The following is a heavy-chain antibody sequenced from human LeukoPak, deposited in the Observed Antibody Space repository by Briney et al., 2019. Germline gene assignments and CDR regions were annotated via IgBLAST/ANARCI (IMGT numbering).Heavy chain of an antibody. CDR2: IYYSGST. CDR1: GGSISSGSYY. J-gene: IGHJ6*03. CDR3: ARHVGLYYYYYYMDV. V-gene: IGHV4-39*01. Sequence: SETLSLTCTVSGGSISSGSYYWGWIRQPPGKGLEWIGSIYYSGSTYYNPSLNSRVTISVDTSKNQFSLKLSSVTAADTAVYYCARHVGLYYYYYYMDVWGKGTTVTVSS.